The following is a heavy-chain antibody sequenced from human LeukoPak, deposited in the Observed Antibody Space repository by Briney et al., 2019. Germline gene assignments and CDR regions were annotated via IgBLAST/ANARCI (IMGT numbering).Heavy chain of an antibody. D-gene: IGHD3-10*01. CDR3: ARVTVRGWLYGMDV. CDR2: ISSGGDNI. J-gene: IGHJ6*02. CDR1: GFNFRSYG. V-gene: IGHV3-21*01. Sequence: PGGSLRLSCSASGFNFRSYGMNWVRQAPGQGLEWLSSISSGGDNIYYADSLKARFTISRDNTKNSIYLQMSSLSAEDTAIYYCARVTVRGWLYGMDVWGQGTTVTVSS.